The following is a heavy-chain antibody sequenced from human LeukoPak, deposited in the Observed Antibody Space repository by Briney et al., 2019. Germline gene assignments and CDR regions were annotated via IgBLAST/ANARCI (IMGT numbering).Heavy chain of an antibody. J-gene: IGHJ4*02. Sequence: GGSLRLSCAASGFTFSTYTMTWVRQAPGKGLECVSPIDGRGVDTYYADSVKGRFTISRDNSRNTVYLQMNSLRAEDTAVYYCAKDRAGTPWADWGQGTLVTVSS. CDR3: AKDRAGTPWAD. V-gene: IGHV3-23*01. CDR2: IDGRGVDT. CDR1: GFTFSTYT. D-gene: IGHD1-1*01.